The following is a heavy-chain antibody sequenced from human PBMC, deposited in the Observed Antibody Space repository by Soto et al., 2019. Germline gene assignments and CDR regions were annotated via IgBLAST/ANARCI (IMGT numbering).Heavy chain of an antibody. J-gene: IGHJ4*02. CDR3: ARAPVGLDTISYFDY. CDR2: IYNGGST. CDR1: GGSISYNSYY. Sequence: SETLSLTCSVSGGSISYNSYYWGWIRQPPGKGLEWVGYIYNGGSTYYRPSLESRMHMSLDATRNHYSLRLTSVTAADTAVYFCARAPVGLDTISYFDYWGQGKLVTVS. D-gene: IGHD3-3*01. V-gene: IGHV4-30-4*08.